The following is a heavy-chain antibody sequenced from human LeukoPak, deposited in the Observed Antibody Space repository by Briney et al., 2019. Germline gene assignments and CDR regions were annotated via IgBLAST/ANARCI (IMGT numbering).Heavy chain of an antibody. D-gene: IGHD6-6*01. V-gene: IGHV3-30-3*01. CDR3: AREGSSSPYYFDY. Sequence: GRSLRLSCAASGFTFSSYAMHWVRQAPGKGLEWLAVISYDGSNKYYADSVKGRFTISRDNSKNTLYLQMNSLRAEDTAVYYCAREGSSSPYYFDYWGQGTLVTVSS. CDR2: ISYDGSNK. J-gene: IGHJ4*02. CDR1: GFTFSSYA.